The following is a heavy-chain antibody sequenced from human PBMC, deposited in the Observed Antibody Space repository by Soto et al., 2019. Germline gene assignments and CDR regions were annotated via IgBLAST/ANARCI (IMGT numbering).Heavy chain of an antibody. V-gene: IGHV3-23*01. J-gene: IGHJ6*02. CDR1: GFTFSSYA. Sequence: GGSLRLSCAASGFTFSSYAMSWVRQAPGKGLEWVSAISGSGGSTYYADSVKGRFTISRDNSKNTLYLQMNSLRAEDTAVYYCAKGSDCSSTSCYLPYYYYYGMHVSGPGTTLTVS. CDR2: ISGSGGST. CDR3: AKGSDCSSTSCYLPYYYYYGMHV. D-gene: IGHD2-2*01.